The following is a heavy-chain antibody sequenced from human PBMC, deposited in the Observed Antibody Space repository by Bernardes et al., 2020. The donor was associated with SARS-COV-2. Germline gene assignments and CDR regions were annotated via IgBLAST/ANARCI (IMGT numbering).Heavy chain of an antibody. V-gene: IGHV3-13*01. CDR3: ARGATRYSSSWRYSSGWYLPYYFDY. CDR1: GFTFSSYD. CDR2: IGTAGDT. Sequence: GGSLRLSCAASGFTFSSYDMHWVRQATGKGLEWVSAIGTAGDTYYPGSVKGRFTISRENAKNSLYLQMNSLRAGDTAVYYCARGATRYSSSWRYSSGWYLPYYFDYWGQGTLVTVSS. J-gene: IGHJ4*02. D-gene: IGHD6-19*01.